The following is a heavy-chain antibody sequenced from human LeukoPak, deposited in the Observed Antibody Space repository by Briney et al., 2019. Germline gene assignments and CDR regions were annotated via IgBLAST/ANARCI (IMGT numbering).Heavy chain of an antibody. D-gene: IGHD3-10*01. V-gene: IGHV1-18*04. J-gene: IGHJ5*02. Sequence: GASVKVSCKASGYTFTSYGISWVRQAPGQGLEWMGWISAYNGNTNYAQKLQGRVTMTTDTSTSKAYMELRSLRSDDTAVYYRARHRNMVRGVNNWFDPWGQGTLVTVSS. CDR2: ISAYNGNT. CDR1: GYTFTSYG. CDR3: ARHRNMVRGVNNWFDP.